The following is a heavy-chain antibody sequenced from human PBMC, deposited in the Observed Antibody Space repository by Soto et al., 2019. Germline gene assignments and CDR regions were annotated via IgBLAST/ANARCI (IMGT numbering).Heavy chain of an antibody. CDR2: IKSKTNGGTT. J-gene: IGHJ2*01. CDR1: GFTFSNAW. Sequence: EVQLVESGGGLVKPGGSLRLSCAASGFTFSNAWMTWVRQAPGKGLEWVGRIKSKTNGGTTDYAAPVNGRFTISRYDSKTTLYLQMNSLKSEATAVYSCTPVTFAGYDFWYVNLWGRGTLVTVSS. D-gene: IGHD5-12*01. CDR3: TPVTFAGYDFWYVNL. V-gene: IGHV3-15*01.